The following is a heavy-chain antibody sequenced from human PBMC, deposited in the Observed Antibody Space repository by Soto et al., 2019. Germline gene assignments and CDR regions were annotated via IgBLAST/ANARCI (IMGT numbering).Heavy chain of an antibody. V-gene: IGHV4-39*01. CDR1: GGSISSSNYY. D-gene: IGHD1-26*01. J-gene: IGHJ4*02. Sequence: QLQLQESGPGLVKPSETLSLTCSVSGGSISSSNYYWAWIRQPPGKGLEWIGGIYHTGATYYNPSLTPRVTLSVNKSKNQFALILNFVTAGATALYYCLRHEPLVGLNVYWGRGALVTVSS. CDR2: IYHTGAT. CDR3: LRHEPLVGLNVY.